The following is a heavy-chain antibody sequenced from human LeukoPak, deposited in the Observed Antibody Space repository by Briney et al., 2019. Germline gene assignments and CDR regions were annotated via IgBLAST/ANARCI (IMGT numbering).Heavy chain of an antibody. CDR2: INHSGST. V-gene: IGHV4-34*01. CDR1: GGSFSGYY. D-gene: IGHD6-13*01. CDR3: ARESWRYSSSWYGSYFDY. J-gene: IGHJ4*02. Sequence: PSETLSLTCAVYGGSFSGYYWSWIRQPPGKGLEWIGEINHSGSTNYNPSLKSRVTISVDTSKNQFSLKLSSVTAADTAVYYCARESWRYSSSWYGSYFDYWGQGTLVTVSS.